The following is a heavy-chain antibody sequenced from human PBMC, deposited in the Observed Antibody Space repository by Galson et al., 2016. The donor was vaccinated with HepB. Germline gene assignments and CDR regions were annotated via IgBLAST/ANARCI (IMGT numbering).Heavy chain of an antibody. J-gene: IGHJ4*02. V-gene: IGHV3-30-3*01. D-gene: IGHD6-13*01. CDR1: GFTFSIYA. Sequence: SLRLSCAASGFTFSIYAMHWVRQAPGKGLEWVAVISYDGRNKYYADSVKGRFTISRDNSKNTLYLQMNSLRAEDTAVYYCPTDSPHSSSWGIHWGQGTLVTVSS. CDR2: ISYDGRNK. CDR3: PTDSPHSSSWGIH.